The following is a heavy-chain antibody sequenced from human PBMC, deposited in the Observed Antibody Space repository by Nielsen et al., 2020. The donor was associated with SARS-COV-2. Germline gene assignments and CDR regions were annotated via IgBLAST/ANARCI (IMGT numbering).Heavy chain of an antibody. Sequence: GESLKISCAASGFTFSSYAMHWVRQAPGKGLEWVAVISYDGSNKYYADTVKGRFTISRDNSKNTLYLQMNSLGAEDTAVYYCARGKSRHAYYYYGMDVWGQGTTVTVSS. CDR1: GFTFSSYA. CDR3: ARGKSRHAYYYYGMDV. V-gene: IGHV3-30-3*01. J-gene: IGHJ6*02. CDR2: ISYDGSNK.